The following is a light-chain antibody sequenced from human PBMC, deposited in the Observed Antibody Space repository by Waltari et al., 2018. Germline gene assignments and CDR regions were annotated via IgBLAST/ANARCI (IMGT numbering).Light chain of an antibody. Sequence: DIVMTQSHDSLAVSLGERATIHCKSIPSVFYRSDNKNYLAWYQQKPGQPPKLLIYWASTRESGVPDRFSGSGSETDFTLTISSLQAEDVAVYYCQQYYSAPFNFGQGTKLEIK. J-gene: IGKJ2*01. V-gene: IGKV4-1*01. CDR2: WAS. CDR3: QQYYSAPFN. CDR1: PSVFYRSDNKNY.